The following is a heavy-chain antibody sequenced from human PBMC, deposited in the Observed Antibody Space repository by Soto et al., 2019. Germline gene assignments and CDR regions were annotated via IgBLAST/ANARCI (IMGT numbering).Heavy chain of an antibody. CDR3: ARVRSIAPHCFDP. CDR1: GGSITSVGYY. D-gene: IGHD6-6*01. J-gene: IGHJ5*02. CDR2: IYYSGTT. V-gene: IGHV4-31*03. Sequence: TLSLTGTVSGGSITSVGYYWSWLRQHPVKGLEWIGYIYYSGTTYYNPSLESRVTISVDTSKNQFSPNLRSVTAADTAVYYCARVRSIAPHCFDPWGQGALVTVSS.